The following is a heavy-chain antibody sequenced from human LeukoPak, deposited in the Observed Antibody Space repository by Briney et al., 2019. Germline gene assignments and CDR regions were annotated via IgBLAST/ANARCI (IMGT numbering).Heavy chain of an antibody. CDR1: GGSISSYY. J-gene: IGHJ6*04. D-gene: IGHD1-20*01. Sequence: PSETLSLTCTVSGGSISSYYWSWLRQPPGKGLEWLGYIYYSGSTNYNPSLKSRVPISVDTSKNQFSLKLSSVTAADTAVYYCARDRPDGITGTRGPYGMDVWGKGTTVTVSS. CDR2: IYYSGST. CDR3: ARDRPDGITGTRGPYGMDV. V-gene: IGHV4-59*01.